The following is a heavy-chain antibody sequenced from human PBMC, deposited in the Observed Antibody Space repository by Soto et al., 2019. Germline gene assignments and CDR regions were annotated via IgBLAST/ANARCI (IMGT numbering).Heavy chain of an antibody. CDR2: INHSGST. CDR1: GGSFSGYY. J-gene: IGHJ4*02. D-gene: IGHD3-10*01. CDR3: ARGVISYGSGTFYFDY. Sequence: SETLSLTCAVYGGSFSGYYWSWIRQPPGKGLEWIGEINHSGSTNYNPSLKSRVTISVDTSKNQFSLKLSSVTAADTAVYYCARGVISYGSGTFYFDYWGQGTLVTVSS. V-gene: IGHV4-34*01.